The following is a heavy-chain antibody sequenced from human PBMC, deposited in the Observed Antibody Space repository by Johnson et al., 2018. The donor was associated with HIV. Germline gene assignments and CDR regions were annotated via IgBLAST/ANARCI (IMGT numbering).Heavy chain of an antibody. CDR1: GFTFSSYA. V-gene: IGHV3-30-3*01. D-gene: IGHD6-19*01. CDR2: ISYDGNNR. CDR3: ASLVVGNVEYTFDI. J-gene: IGHJ3*02. Sequence: QVQLVESGGGVVQPGRSLRLSCAASGFTFSSYAMHWVRQAPGKGLEWVAVISYDGNNRYYADSVKGRFTISRDNSKNTLYLQMNSLRAEDTAVYYCASLVVGNVEYTFDIWGQGPMVTVSS.